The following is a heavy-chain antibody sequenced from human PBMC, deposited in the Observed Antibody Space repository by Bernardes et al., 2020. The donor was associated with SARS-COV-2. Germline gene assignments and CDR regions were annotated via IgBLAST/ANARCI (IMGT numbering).Heavy chain of an antibody. CDR1: GYTFSVYY. J-gene: IGHJ3*02. Sequence: ASVKVSCTASGYTFSVYYLHWVRQVPGQGLEWMGWINPNSGGTNYAQKFQGRVTMITDTSISAAYMEVTSLTSDDTAIYYCARGWASTVGESFDDAFDIWGQGTLVTVSS. CDR2: INPNSGGT. D-gene: IGHD1-26*01. V-gene: IGHV1-2*02. CDR3: ARGWASTVGESFDDAFDI.